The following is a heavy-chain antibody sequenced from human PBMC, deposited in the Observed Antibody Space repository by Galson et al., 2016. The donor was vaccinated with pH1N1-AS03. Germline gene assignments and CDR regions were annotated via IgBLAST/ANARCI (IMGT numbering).Heavy chain of an antibody. V-gene: IGHV1-69*13. Sequence: SVKVSCKASGGTFNSYTINWVRQAPGQGLEWMGGIIPIFDTPIYAQRFQGKVTITADESASRVYLELRSLRSDDTAVYFCARDRGTHYYGSGSYYNDVVWGQGTTVTVSS. J-gene: IGHJ6*02. CDR1: GGTFNSYT. CDR3: ARDRGTHYYGSGSYYNDVV. D-gene: IGHD3-10*01. CDR2: IIPIFDTP.